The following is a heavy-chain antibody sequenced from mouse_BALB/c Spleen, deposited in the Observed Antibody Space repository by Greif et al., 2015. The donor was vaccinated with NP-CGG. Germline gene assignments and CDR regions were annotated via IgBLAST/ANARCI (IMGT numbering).Heavy chain of an antibody. Sequence: EVQGVESGGGLVKPGGSLKLSCAASGFTFSDYYMYWVRQTPEKRLEWVATISDGGSYTYYPDSVKGRFTISRDNAKNNLYLQTSSLKSEDTAMYYCASGSSFDYWGQGTTLTVSS. V-gene: IGHV5-4*02. CDR2: ISDGGSYT. CDR1: GFTFSDYY. D-gene: IGHD1-1*01. CDR3: ASGSSFDY. J-gene: IGHJ2*01.